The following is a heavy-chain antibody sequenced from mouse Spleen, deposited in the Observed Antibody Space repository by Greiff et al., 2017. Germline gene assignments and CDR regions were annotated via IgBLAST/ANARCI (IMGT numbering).Heavy chain of an antibody. D-gene: IGHD4-1*01. J-gene: IGHJ2*01. V-gene: IGHV1-4*01. CDR3: ARESLTATFDY. Sequence: QVQLQQSGAELARPGASVKMSCKASGYTFTSYTMHWVKQRPGQGLEWIGYINPSSGYTKYNQKFKDKATLTADKSSSTAYMQLSSLTSEDSAVYYCARESLTATFDYWGQGTTLTVSS. CDR1: GYTFTSYT. CDR2: INPSSGYT.